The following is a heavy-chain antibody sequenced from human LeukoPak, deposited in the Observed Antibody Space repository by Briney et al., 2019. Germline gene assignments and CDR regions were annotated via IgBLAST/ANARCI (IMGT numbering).Heavy chain of an antibody. V-gene: IGHV4-4*02. D-gene: IGHD3-22*01. CDR3: AREDYYDSSGYLNP. Sequence: GSLRLSCAASGFTFSSYEMNWVRQPPGKGLEWIGEIYHSGSTNYNPSLKSRVTISVDKSKNQFSLKLSSVTAADTAVYYCAREDYYDSSGYLNPWGQGTLVTVSS. J-gene: IGHJ5*02. CDR2: IYHSGST. CDR1: GFTFSSYEM.